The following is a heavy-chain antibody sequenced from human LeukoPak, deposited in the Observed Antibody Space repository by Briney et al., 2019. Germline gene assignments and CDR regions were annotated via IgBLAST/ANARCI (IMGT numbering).Heavy chain of an antibody. J-gene: IGHJ3*02. Sequence: SETLSLTCTVAGGSISSHYWSWIRQPPGKGLEWIGYIYYSGSTNYNPSLKSRVTISVDTSKNQFSLKLSSVTAADTAVYYCARQLGRDAFDIWGQGTMVTVSS. CDR3: ARQLGRDAFDI. CDR2: IYYSGST. V-gene: IGHV4-59*11. D-gene: IGHD6-6*01. CDR1: GGSISSHY.